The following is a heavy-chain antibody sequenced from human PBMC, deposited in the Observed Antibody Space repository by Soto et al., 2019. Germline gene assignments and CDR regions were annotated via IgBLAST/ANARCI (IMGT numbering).Heavy chain of an antibody. V-gene: IGHV1-58*01. J-gene: IGHJ4*02. CDR1: GFTFTSSA. D-gene: IGHD6-13*01. CDR3: AADGIAAAGDFDY. CDR2: IVVGGGNT. Sequence: ASVKVSCKASGFTFTSSAVQWVRQARGQRLEWIGWIVVGGGNTNYAQKFQERVTITRDMSTSTAYMELSSLRSDDTAVYYCAADGIAAAGDFDYWGQGTLVTVSS.